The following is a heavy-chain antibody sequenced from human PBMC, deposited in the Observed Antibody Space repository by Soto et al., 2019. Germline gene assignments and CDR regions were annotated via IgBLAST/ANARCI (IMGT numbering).Heavy chain of an antibody. CDR1: GASVSRGDYY. Sequence: QVQLQESGPGLVKPSQTLSLTCTVSGASVSRGDYYWSWIRQSPGKGMEWIGYIHNSGNTYYNPALKVRVSISMDTSRKQFALQLYSVFAADTAEYYCASTTTLVTRPSNIGLWRRGSPVTISS. J-gene: IGHJ2*01. D-gene: IGHD6-13*01. CDR2: IHNSGNT. CDR3: ASTTTLVTRPSNIGL. V-gene: IGHV4-30-4*01.